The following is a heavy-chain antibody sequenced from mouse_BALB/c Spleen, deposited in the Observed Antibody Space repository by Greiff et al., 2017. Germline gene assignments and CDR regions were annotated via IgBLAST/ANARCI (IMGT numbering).Heavy chain of an antibody. Sequence: EVQGVESGGGLVKPGGSLKLSCAASGFTFSSYAMSWVRQTPEKRLEWVASISSGGSTYYPDSVKGRFTISRDNARNILYLQMSSLRSEDTAMYYCARKYGNYGSWFAYWGQGTLVTVSA. CDR3: ARKYGNYGSWFAY. D-gene: IGHD2-10*02. CDR1: GFTFSSYA. CDR2: ISSGGST. J-gene: IGHJ3*01. V-gene: IGHV5-6-5*01.